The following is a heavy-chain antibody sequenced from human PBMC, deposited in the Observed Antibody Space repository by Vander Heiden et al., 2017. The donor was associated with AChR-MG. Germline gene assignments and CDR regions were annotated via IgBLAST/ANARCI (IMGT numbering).Heavy chain of an antibody. CDR3: ARESQTGTTY. D-gene: IGHD1-7*01. CDR2: ISSSGSTI. CDR1: GFTFSSYE. J-gene: IGHJ4*02. V-gene: IGHV3-48*03. Sequence: EVQRLESGGGLVQPGGSLRPSWAASGFTFSSYEMNWVRQAPGKGLEWVSYISSSGSTIYYADSVKGRFTISRDNAKNSLYLQMNSLRAEDTAVYYCARESQTGTTYWGQGTLVTVSS.